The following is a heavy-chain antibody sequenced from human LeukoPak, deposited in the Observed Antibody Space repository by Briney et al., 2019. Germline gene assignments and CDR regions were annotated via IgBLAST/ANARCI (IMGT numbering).Heavy chain of an antibody. V-gene: IGHV4-34*01. CDR2: INHSGYT. Sequence: SETLSLTCGVYGGSFSGYYYSWIRQPPGKGLEWIGEINHSGYTNYNPSLKSRVTISVDTSKNQFSLKLSSVTAADTAVYYCARQEEQQLVRYQYNWYFDLWGRGTLVTVSS. CDR1: GGSFSGYY. J-gene: IGHJ2*01. D-gene: IGHD6-13*01. CDR3: ARQEEQQLVRYQYNWYFDL.